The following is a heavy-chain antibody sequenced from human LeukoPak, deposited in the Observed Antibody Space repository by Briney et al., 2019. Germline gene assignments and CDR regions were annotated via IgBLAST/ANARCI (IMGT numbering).Heavy chain of an antibody. V-gene: IGHV4-59*01. CDR2: IYYSGST. CDR1: GGSISSYY. CDR3: ARLQRLGSGSYDY. D-gene: IGHD1-26*01. Sequence: SETLSLTCTVSGGSISSYYWSWIRQPPGKGLEWIGYIYYSGSTNYNPSLKSRVTISVDTSKNQFSLKLSSVTAADTAVYYCARLQRLGSGSYDYWGQGTLVTVSS. J-gene: IGHJ4*02.